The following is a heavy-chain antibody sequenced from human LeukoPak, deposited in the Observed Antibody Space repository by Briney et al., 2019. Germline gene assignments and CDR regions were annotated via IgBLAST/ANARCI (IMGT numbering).Heavy chain of an antibody. Sequence: GASVKVSCKTSGYIFTGYYIHWVRQAPGQGLEWMGWINPNSAGTKYGQKFQGRVTMTRDTSISTAYMELSRLTSDDTAIYYCARDGERRTPEAAGNGEVDYWGQGTLVTVSS. J-gene: IGHJ4*02. V-gene: IGHV1-2*02. CDR2: INPNSAGT. CDR3: ARDGERRTPEAAGNGEVDY. D-gene: IGHD6-13*01. CDR1: GYIFTGYY.